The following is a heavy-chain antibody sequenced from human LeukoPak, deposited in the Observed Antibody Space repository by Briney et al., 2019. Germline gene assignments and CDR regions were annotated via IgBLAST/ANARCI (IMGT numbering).Heavy chain of an antibody. D-gene: IGHD3-3*01. J-gene: IGHJ4*02. CDR2: INSDGSTT. CDR3: VRDVYIRLDSWYDVRSFDN. V-gene: IGHV3-74*01. Sequence: GGSLRLSCAASGFTFSTYWMHCVRQAPGKGRLWVSRINSDGSTTTYADSVKGRFTISRDNAKNTLYPQMNSLRVEDTAEYFCVRDVYIRLDSWYDVRSFDNWGQGTLVTVSS. CDR1: GFTFSTYW.